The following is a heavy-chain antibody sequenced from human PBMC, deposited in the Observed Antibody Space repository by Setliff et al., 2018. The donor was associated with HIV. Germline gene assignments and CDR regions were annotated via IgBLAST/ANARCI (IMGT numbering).Heavy chain of an antibody. V-gene: IGHV4-59*08. CDR2: IYKSGST. Sequence: SETLSLTCSVSGGSISTYPWSWIRQPPGKGLEWIGYIYKSGSTNYSPSLKSRVTISPGTSKNQFSLKLTSVTAADTAVYYCARLSDTAMASFDSGGQGILVTVSS. J-gene: IGHJ4*02. CDR3: ARLSDTAMASFDS. D-gene: IGHD5-18*01. CDR1: GGSISTYP.